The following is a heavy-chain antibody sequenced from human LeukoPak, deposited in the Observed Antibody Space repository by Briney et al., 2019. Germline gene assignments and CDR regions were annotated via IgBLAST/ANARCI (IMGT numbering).Heavy chain of an antibody. J-gene: IGHJ4*02. Sequence: PGGSLRLSCAASGFTFSHYAMHWVRQAPGKGLEWVAVISYDGNHKYYADSVKGRFTISRDNSKNTLFVQMNSLRAEDTAVYYCARARNGTLKYWGQGTLVTLCS. D-gene: IGHD1-26*01. CDR3: ARARNGTLKY. V-gene: IGHV3-30*01. CDR1: GFTFSHYA. CDR2: ISYDGNHK.